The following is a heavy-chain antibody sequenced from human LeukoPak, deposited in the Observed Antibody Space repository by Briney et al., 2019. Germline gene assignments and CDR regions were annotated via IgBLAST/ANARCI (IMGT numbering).Heavy chain of an antibody. D-gene: IGHD5-12*01. CDR2: MNTNSGNT. CDR1: GDTFTSCD. CDR3: ARAPGYSGYDGGY. J-gene: IGHJ4*02. Sequence: ASVKVSSKASGDTFTSCDINWVLQATGQGLEWMGWMNTNSGNTGYAQKFQGRVTITRNTSISTAYMELSSLRSEDKAVYYCARAPGYSGYDGGYWGQGTLVTVSS. V-gene: IGHV1-8*03.